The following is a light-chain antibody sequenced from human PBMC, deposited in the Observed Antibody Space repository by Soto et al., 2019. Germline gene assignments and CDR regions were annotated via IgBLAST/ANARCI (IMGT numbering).Light chain of an antibody. J-gene: IGKJ1*01. Sequence: DIQMTQSPSSLSASVGDRVTITCRASQSISSYLNWYQQKPGKAPKLLIYAASSLQSGVPSRFSGSGSGTDFTLTISSLQPEDFATYYCQQYNSYLWTFGQGTRWIS. CDR1: QSISSY. CDR2: AAS. V-gene: IGKV1-39*01. CDR3: QQYNSYLWT.